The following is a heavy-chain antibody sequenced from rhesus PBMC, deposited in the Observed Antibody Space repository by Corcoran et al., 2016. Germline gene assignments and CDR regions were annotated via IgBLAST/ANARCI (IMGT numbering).Heavy chain of an antibody. CDR2: ISYTSKTM. V-gene: IGHV3-136*01. Sequence: EVQLVESGGGLVQPGRSLRLSCTASGFTFNSYDMSWVRQAPGKGLEWVSYISYTSKTMYYADSVKGRFTISRDNSKNSLSLQMSSLRAEDTAVYCCTRRGTAGNYRNNYFDHWGQGVLVTVSS. CDR3: TRRGTAGNYRNNYFDH. CDR1: GFTFNSYD. D-gene: IGHD4-17*01. J-gene: IGHJ4*01.